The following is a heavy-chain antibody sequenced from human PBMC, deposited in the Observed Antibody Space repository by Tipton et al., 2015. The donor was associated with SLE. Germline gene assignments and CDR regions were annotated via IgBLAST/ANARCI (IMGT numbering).Heavy chain of an antibody. CDR1: GGSISSAGYY. CDR2: IYYSGTT. Sequence: TLSLTCTVSGGSISSAGYYWSWIRQYPGKGLECIGYIYYSGTTFYNPSLQSRVTISVDTSKNQFFLNLRSVTAADTAVYYCARDFQREYYMDVWGKGTTVTVSS. J-gene: IGHJ6*03. V-gene: IGHV4-31*03. CDR3: ARDFQREYYMDV.